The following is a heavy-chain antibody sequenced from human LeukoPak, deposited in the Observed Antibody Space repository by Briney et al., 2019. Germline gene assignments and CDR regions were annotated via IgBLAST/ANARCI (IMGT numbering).Heavy chain of an antibody. D-gene: IGHD6-6*01. J-gene: IGHJ4*02. CDR1: GYTFTRYG. CDR2: ISGYNGNT. V-gene: IGHV1-18*01. CDR3: ARDVTYSSSSADY. Sequence: ASVRVSCKASGYTFTRYGISWVRQAPGQGLERMGWISGYNGNTIYTQRLQGRVTMTTDTSTGTAYMELRSLTSDDSAVYYCARDVTYSSSSADYWGQGTLVTVSS.